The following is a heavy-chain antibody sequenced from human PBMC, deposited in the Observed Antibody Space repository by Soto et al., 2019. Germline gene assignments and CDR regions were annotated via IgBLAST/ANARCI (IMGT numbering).Heavy chain of an antibody. CDR3: ARDGGDCSSTSCHYHYYGMDV. V-gene: IGHV1-2*04. CDR1: GYTFTAYY. J-gene: IGHJ6*01. CDR2: INPNSGGT. Sequence: GASVKVSCKASGYTFTAYYMHWVRQAPGQGLEWMGWINPNSGGTNYAQKFQGWVTMTRDTSISTAYMELSRLRSDDTAVYYCARDGGDCSSTSCHYHYYGMDVWG. D-gene: IGHD2-2*01.